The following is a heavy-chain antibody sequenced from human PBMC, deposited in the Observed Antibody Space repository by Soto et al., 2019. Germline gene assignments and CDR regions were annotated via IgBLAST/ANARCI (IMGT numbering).Heavy chain of an antibody. Sequence: SETLSLTFAVYGGSFSGYYWSWIRQPPGKGLEWIGEINHSGSTNYNPSVKSRVTISVDTSKNQFSLKLSSVTAADTAVYDCARGQGGSYWRGNWFDPWGQGTLVTVSS. V-gene: IGHV4-34*01. CDR1: GGSFSGYY. D-gene: IGHD1-26*01. CDR2: INHSGST. CDR3: ARGQGGSYWRGNWFDP. J-gene: IGHJ5*02.